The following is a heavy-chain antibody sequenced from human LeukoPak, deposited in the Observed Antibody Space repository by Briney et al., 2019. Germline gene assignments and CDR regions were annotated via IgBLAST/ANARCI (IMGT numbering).Heavy chain of an antibody. Sequence: ASVKVSCNASGYTFTGYHMHWVRQAPGQGLEWMGWINPNSGGTNYAQKFQGRVTMTRDTSISTAYMELSRLRSDDTAVYFCARDRAVAAVNWFDPWGQGTLVTVSS. CDR3: ARDRAVAAVNWFDP. CDR2: INPNSGGT. CDR1: GYTFTGYH. D-gene: IGHD2-15*01. V-gene: IGHV1-2*02. J-gene: IGHJ5*02.